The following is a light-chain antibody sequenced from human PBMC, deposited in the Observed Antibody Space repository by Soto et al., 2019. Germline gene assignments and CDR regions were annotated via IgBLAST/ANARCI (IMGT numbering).Light chain of an antibody. CDR2: WAS. V-gene: IGKV4-1*01. CDR1: QSVSSTL. J-gene: IGKJ3*01. CDR3: QQYYITPFT. Sequence: EIVLTQSPVALSLSPGERATLSCRASQSVSSTLLTWYQQKPGQPPKLLIYWASTRESGVPDRFSGSGSGTDFTLTISSLQAEDVAVYYCQQYYITPFTFGPGTKVDIK.